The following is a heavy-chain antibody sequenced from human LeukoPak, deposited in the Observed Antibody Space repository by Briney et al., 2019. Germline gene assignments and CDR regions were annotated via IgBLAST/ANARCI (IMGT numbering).Heavy chain of an antibody. CDR1: GDSVSSNSAA. CDR2: TYYMSKWIS. J-gene: IGHJ4*02. CDR3: ASFNSSSWYFDY. Sequence: SQTLSLTCAISGDSVSSNSAAWSWIRQSPSRGLEWLGRTYYMSKWISDYAVFVKSRITINPDTSKNQFSRQLNSVTPEDTAVYYCASFNSSSWYFDYWGQGTLVTVSS. V-gene: IGHV6-1*01. D-gene: IGHD6-13*01.